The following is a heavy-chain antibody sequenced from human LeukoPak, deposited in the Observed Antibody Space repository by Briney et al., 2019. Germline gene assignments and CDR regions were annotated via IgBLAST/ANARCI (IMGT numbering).Heavy chain of an antibody. V-gene: IGHV1-18*01. J-gene: IGHJ4*02. CDR2: ISAYNGNT. CDR3: ARAHYYDSSGYPNDDY. D-gene: IGHD3-22*01. Sequence: GASVKVSCKASGGTFSSYAISWVRQAPGQGLEWMGWISAYNGNTNYAQKLQGRVTMTTDTSTSTAYMELRSLRSDDTAVYYCARAHYYDSSGYPNDDYWGQGTLVTVSS. CDR1: GGTFSSYA.